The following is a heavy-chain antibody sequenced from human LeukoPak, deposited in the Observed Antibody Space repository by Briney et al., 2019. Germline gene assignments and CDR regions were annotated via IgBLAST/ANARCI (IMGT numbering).Heavy chain of an antibody. CDR3: TLIQGWGSGSYYRDF. CDR2: VKSKSAGETT. V-gene: IGHV3-15*01. CDR1: GLRISNDW. D-gene: IGHD3-10*01. J-gene: IGHJ4*02. Sequence: GVLRLSCAASGLRISNDWMSWVRQAPGKGLEWVARVKSKSAGETTDYAAPVKGRFTISRDDSKNTLYLQMNSLKTEDTAVYYCTLIQGWGSGSYYRDFWGQGTLVTVSS.